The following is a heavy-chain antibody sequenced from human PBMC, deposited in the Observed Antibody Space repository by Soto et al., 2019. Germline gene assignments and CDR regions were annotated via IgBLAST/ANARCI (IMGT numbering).Heavy chain of an antibody. D-gene: IGHD6-6*01. CDR1: GFTFSSYT. V-gene: IGHV3-21*01. CDR2: VSSNSNYI. CDR3: ARDSTPHAALNYDYHYAMDV. J-gene: IGHJ6*02. Sequence: PGGSLRLSCAASGFTFSSYTMNWVRQAPGKGLEWVSSVSSNSNYIRYTDSVKGRFAISRDNAENSLYLQMSSLRAEDTAVYYCARDSTPHAALNYDYHYAMDVWGQGTTXTVSS.